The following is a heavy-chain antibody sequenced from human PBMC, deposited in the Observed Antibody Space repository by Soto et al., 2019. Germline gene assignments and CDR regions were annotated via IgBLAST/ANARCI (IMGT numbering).Heavy chain of an antibody. Sequence: QVQLVESGGGVVQPGRSLRLSCAASGFTFSSYAMHWVRQAPGKGLEWVAVISYDGSNKYYADSVKGRFTISRDNSKNTLYLQKNSLRAEDTTVYYCARDGGEYCSGGSCYSNYYYYGMDVWGQGTTVTVSS. J-gene: IGHJ6*02. D-gene: IGHD2-15*01. V-gene: IGHV3-30-3*01. CDR2: ISYDGSNK. CDR3: ARDGGEYCSGGSCYSNYYYYGMDV. CDR1: GFTFSSYA.